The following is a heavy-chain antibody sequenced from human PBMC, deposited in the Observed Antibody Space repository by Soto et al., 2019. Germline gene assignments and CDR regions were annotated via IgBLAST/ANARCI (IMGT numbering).Heavy chain of an antibody. CDR2: ISVYNGNT. D-gene: IGHD3-10*01. CDR3: ARALEDYVSGSYYYYYGMDV. CDR1: GYTFTSYG. J-gene: IGHJ6*02. V-gene: IGHV1-18*01. Sequence: ASVKVSCKASGYTFTSYGISWVRQAPGQGLEWMGWISVYNGNTNYAQKFQGRVTITADESTSTAYMELSSLRSEDTAVYYCARALEDYVSGSYYYYYGMDVWGQGTTVTVSS.